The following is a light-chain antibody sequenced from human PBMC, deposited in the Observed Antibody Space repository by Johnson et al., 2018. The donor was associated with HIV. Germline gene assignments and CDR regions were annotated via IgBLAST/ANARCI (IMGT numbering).Light chain of an antibody. Sequence: QSVLTQPPSVSAAPGQTVTISCSGTSSNIGNNYVSWYQQLPGLAPKLLIYDHDKRPSGIPERFSASKSGTSATLGFTGLQTGDEADYYCGTWDSSLSAGVFGTGTWVTVL. V-gene: IGLV1-51*01. J-gene: IGLJ1*01. CDR2: DHD. CDR3: GTWDSSLSAGV. CDR1: SSNIGNNY.